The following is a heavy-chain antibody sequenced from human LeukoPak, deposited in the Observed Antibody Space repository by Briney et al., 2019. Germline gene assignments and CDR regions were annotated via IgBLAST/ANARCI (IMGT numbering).Heavy chain of an antibody. D-gene: IGHD2-15*01. CDR2: IYPGDSDT. V-gene: IGHV5-51*01. CDR3: ARQVGYCSGGSCYYDAFDI. CDR1: GYSFTSYW. Sequence: GESLKISCKGSGYSFTSYWIGWVRQMPGKGLEWMGIIYPGDSDTRYSPSFQGRVTISADKSISTAYLQWSSLKASDTAMYYCARQVGYCSGGSCYYDAFDIWGQGTMVTVSS. J-gene: IGHJ3*02.